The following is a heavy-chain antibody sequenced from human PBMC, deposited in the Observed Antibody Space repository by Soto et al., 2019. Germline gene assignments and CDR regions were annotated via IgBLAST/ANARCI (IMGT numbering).Heavy chain of an antibody. D-gene: IGHD3-22*01. CDR2: IRSKAYGGTT. CDR3: TRIYDRADYNGMDV. J-gene: IGHJ6*02. Sequence: GGSLRLSCTASGFTFGDYAMSWVRQAPGKGLEWVGFIRSKAYGGTTEYAASVKGRFTISRDDSKSIAYLQMNSLKTEDTAVYYCTRIYDRADYNGMDVWGQGTTVTVSS. CDR1: GFTFGDYA. V-gene: IGHV3-49*04.